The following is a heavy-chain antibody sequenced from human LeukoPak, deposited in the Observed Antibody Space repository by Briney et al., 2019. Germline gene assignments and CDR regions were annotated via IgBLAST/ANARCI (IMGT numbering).Heavy chain of an antibody. CDR1: GFIFSNYG. Sequence: GGSLRLSCVASGFIFSNYGMHWVRQAPGKGLEWVAVISYDGSNKFYADSVKGRFTISRDNSKNTLFLEMSSLRAEDMAVYYCAKSHVIASYVGDYWGQGTLVTVSS. D-gene: IGHD2-21*01. CDR3: AKSHVIASYVGDY. V-gene: IGHV3-30*18. CDR2: ISYDGSNK. J-gene: IGHJ4*02.